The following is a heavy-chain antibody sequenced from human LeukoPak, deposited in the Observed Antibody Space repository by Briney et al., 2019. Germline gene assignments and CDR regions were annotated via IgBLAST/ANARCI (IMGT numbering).Heavy chain of an antibody. CDR3: VRGNYDSRGYSNAFDV. J-gene: IGHJ3*01. CDR2: IYYSGST. D-gene: IGHD3-22*01. CDR1: GGSISSYY. Sequence: SETLSLTCTVSGGSISSYYWSWIRQPPTKRLEWIGFIYYSGSTNSNPSLKSRVTISADTSKNQFSLKLSSVTAADTAIYYCVRGNYDSRGYSNAFDVWGQGAKVTVSS. V-gene: IGHV4-59*01.